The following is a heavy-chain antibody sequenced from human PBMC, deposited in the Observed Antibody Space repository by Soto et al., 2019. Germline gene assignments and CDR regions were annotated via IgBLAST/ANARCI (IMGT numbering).Heavy chain of an antibody. Sequence: PGGSLRLSCAASGFTFSSYWMSWVRQAPGKGLEWVANMKQDGSEKYYVDSVKGRFTISRDNAKNSLYLQMNSLRAEDTAVYYCARDFLEKVLTYYDFWSGNFDYWGQGTLVTVSS. D-gene: IGHD3-3*01. CDR2: MKQDGSEK. CDR1: GFTFSSYW. CDR3: ARDFLEKVLTYYDFWSGNFDY. J-gene: IGHJ4*02. V-gene: IGHV3-7*03.